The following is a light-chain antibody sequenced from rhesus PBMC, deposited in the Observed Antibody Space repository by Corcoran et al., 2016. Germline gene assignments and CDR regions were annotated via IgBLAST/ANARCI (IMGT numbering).Light chain of an antibody. Sequence: EIVMTQSPATLALSPGERATLSCRASQSVSSYLAWYQQKPGQAPRLLIYGASSRATGIPDRVSGSGSGTEFTRTISSLEPEDVGVYFCLQSSNWPRTFGQGTKVDIK. J-gene: IGKJ1*01. CDR3: LQSSNWPRT. V-gene: IGKV3-24*04. CDR2: GAS. CDR1: QSVSSY.